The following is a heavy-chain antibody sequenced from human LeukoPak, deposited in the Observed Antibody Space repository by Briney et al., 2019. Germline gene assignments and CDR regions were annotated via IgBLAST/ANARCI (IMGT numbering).Heavy chain of an antibody. V-gene: IGHV3-23*01. Sequence: GGTLRLSCAASGFTLSNNDMSWVRQAPGKGLEWVSAISGGGGRTYYADSVKGRFTISGDNSKNTLYLQMNSLRAEDTAVYYCAKLTWIQLRGYWGQGTLVTVSS. CDR1: GFTLSNND. J-gene: IGHJ4*02. CDR2: ISGGGGRT. CDR3: AKLTWIQLRGY. D-gene: IGHD5-18*01.